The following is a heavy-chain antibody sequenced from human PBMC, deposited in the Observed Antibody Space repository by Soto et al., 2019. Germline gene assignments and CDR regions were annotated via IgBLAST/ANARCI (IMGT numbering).Heavy chain of an antibody. V-gene: IGHV3-48*02. D-gene: IGHD4-17*01. J-gene: IGHJ5*02. Sequence: EVQLVESGGGLVQPGGSLRLSCAASGFTFSSYSMNWVRQAPGKGLEWVSYISSSSSTIYYADSVKGRFTISRDNAKNSLYLQMNSLRDEDTAVYYCARDQPDYGDWVSWLDPWGQGTLVTVSS. CDR1: GFTFSSYS. CDR3: ARDQPDYGDWVSWLDP. CDR2: ISSSSSTI.